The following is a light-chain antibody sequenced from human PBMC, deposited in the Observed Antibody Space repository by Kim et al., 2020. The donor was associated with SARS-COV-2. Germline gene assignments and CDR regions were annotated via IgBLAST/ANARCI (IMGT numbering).Light chain of an antibody. J-gene: IGKJ4*01. CDR1: QRVGNNY. Sequence: PGEGATLSCRASQRVGNNYVAGYQQKPGQAPTLLIHTASIRATGIPDRFSGSGSGTDFTLTVSRLEPEDFAVYYCQQHANAPLSFGGGTKVDIK. CDR2: TAS. CDR3: QQHANAPLS. V-gene: IGKV3-20*01.